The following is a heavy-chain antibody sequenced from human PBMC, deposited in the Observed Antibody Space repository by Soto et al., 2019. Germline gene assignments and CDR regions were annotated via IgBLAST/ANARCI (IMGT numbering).Heavy chain of an antibody. CDR3: ARASPMADFDY. D-gene: IGHD3-10*01. CDR1: GFTFSSYD. Sequence: EVQLVESGGGLVQPGGSLRLSCAASGFTFSSYDMHWVRQATGKGLEWVSAIGTAGDTYYPGSVKGRFTISRENAKNSLYLQMNSLRAGDTAVYYCARASPMADFDYGGQGTLVTVSS. V-gene: IGHV3-13*01. J-gene: IGHJ4*02. CDR2: IGTAGDT.